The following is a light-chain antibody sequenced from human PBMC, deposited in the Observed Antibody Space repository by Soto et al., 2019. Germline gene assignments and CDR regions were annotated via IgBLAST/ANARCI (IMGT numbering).Light chain of an antibody. Sequence: EIVMTQSLATLSVSPGERATLSCRASQSVSSNLAWYQQKPGQAPRLLIYGASTRATGIPARFSGSGSGTEFPLTISSLQSADFAVYYCQQYNNWPRGTFGQGTKLEIK. J-gene: IGKJ2*02. CDR1: QSVSSN. CDR3: QQYNNWPRGT. CDR2: GAS. V-gene: IGKV3-15*01.